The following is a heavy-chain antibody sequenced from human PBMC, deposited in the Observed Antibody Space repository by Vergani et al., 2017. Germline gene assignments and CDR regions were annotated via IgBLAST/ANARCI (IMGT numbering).Heavy chain of an antibody. CDR3: VRDVRVSRT. V-gene: IGHV3-23*01. Sequence: EVQLLESGGDLVQPGGSLRLSCAASGFTFSTYAMRWVRQAPGKGLEWVSAISDSGSRSYYADSAKGRFTISRDNSENTLFLDMSSLRAEDTAVYYCVRDVRVSRTWGQGTLVAVSS. J-gene: IGHJ3*01. CDR1: GFTFSTYA. CDR2: ISDSGSRS.